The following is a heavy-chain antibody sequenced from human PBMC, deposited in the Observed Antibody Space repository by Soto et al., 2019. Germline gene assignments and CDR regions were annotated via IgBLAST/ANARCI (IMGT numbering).Heavy chain of an antibody. J-gene: IGHJ5*02. D-gene: IGHD2-2*01. Sequence: ASVNVSCKASGYTFTSYGISWVRQAPGQGLEWMGWISSYNGNTNYAQKVQGRVTMTTDTSTSTTYMELRSLRSDDTAVYYCARGRRYCSSTSCLSGLTWFDAWGQGTRVIVS. CDR3: ARGRRYCSSTSCLSGLTWFDA. CDR1: GYTFTSYG. CDR2: ISSYNGNT. V-gene: IGHV1-18*04.